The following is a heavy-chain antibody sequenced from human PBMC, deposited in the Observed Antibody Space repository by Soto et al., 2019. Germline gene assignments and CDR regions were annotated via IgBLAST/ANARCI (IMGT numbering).Heavy chain of an antibody. Sequence: PGESLKISCKGSGYSFTSYWIGWVRQMPGKGLEWMGIIYPGDSDTRYSPYFQGQVTMTTDTSTSTAYMELRSLRSDDTAVYYCARDRYYGSGSSDYWGQGTLVTVSS. D-gene: IGHD3-10*01. CDR3: ARDRYYGSGSSDY. CDR2: IYPGDSDT. J-gene: IGHJ4*02. V-gene: IGHV5-51*01. CDR1: GYSFTSYW.